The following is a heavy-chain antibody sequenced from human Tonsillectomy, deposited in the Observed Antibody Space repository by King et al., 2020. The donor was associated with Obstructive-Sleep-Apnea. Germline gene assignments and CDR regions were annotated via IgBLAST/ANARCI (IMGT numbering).Heavy chain of an antibody. CDR2: ISWDGGST. D-gene: IGHD3-9*01. CDR3: AKARTQYYDVLGGLDV. J-gene: IGHJ6*02. Sequence: VQLVESGGAITQPGGSLKLSCAPSGFKFQDYAMHWVRQVPGKGLEWICLISWDGGSTYYAESVKGRFTISRDNDKNLLSLEMKSLRFEDTARYYCAKARTQYYDVLGGLDVWGQGTAVAVSS. CDR1: GFKFQDYA. V-gene: IGHV3-43D*03.